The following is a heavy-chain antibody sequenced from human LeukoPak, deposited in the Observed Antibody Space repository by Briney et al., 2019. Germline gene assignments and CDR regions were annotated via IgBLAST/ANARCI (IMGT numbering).Heavy chain of an antibody. V-gene: IGHV3-23*01. D-gene: IGHD4-23*01. CDR1: RFTFSSYA. Sequence: GGSLRLSCAASRFTFSSYAMAWVRQAPGKGLEWVSAISGSGGNTYYADSVKGRFTVSRDNSKNTLYLQLTSLRAEDTAVYYCAKGNGGNSGEYFYYGMDVWGQGTTVTVSS. J-gene: IGHJ6*02. CDR2: ISGSGGNT. CDR3: AKGNGGNSGEYFYYGMDV.